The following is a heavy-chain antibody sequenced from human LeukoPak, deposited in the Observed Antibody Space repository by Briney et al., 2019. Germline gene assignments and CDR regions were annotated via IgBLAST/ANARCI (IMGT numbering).Heavy chain of an antibody. J-gene: IGHJ4*02. CDR1: GYSISSGYY. V-gene: IGHV4-38-2*02. CDR3: ARRKQWLSEEGFDY. CDR2: SGST. D-gene: IGHD6-19*01. Sequence: SETLSLTCTVSGYSISSGYYWGWIRQPPGKGLEWIGSGSTYYNPSLKSRVTISVDTSKNQFSLKLSSVTAADTAVYYCARRKQWLSEEGFDYWGQGTLVTVSS.